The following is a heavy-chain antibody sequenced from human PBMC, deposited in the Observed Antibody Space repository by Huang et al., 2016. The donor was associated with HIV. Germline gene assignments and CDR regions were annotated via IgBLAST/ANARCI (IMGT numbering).Heavy chain of an antibody. V-gene: IGHV4-59*01. Sequence: QVRLQESGPGLVSPSETLSLTCHVSGGSINKYYWSWIRQSPGKGLGWIGYINYTGDTNYGPSLKSGVTILQDASKNQCSLKLSSVTAADTAVYYCARAFPSGALDYWGQGTLVTVSS. CDR2: INYTGDT. CDR3: ARAFPSGALDY. J-gene: IGHJ4*02. CDR1: GGSINKYY.